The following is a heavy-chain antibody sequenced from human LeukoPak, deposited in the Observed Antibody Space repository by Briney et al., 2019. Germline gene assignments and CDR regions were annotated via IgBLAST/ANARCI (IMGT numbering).Heavy chain of an antibody. J-gene: IGHJ6*02. V-gene: IGHV5-51*01. D-gene: IGHD3-9*01. CDR2: IYLGDSDT. Sequence: GESLKISCKGSGYSFTSYWIGWVRQMPGKGLEWMGIIYLGDSDTRYSPSFQGQVTISADKSISTAYLQWSSLKASDTAMYYCASLSDYDILTGSDYGMDVWGQGTTVTVSS. CDR3: ASLSDYDILTGSDYGMDV. CDR1: GYSFTSYW.